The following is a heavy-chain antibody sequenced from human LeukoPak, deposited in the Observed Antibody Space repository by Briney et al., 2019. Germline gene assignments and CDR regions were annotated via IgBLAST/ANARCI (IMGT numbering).Heavy chain of an antibody. J-gene: IGHJ5*02. CDR3: ARSVWFGTDNWFDP. CDR2: INPNSGGT. Sequence: SVKVSCKASGYTFTGYYMHWVRQAPGQGLEWMGWINPNSGGTNYAQKFQGRVTMTGDTSISTAYMELSRLRSDDTAVYYCARSVWFGTDNWFDPWGQGTLVTVSS. CDR1: GYTFTGYY. V-gene: IGHV1-2*02. D-gene: IGHD3-10*01.